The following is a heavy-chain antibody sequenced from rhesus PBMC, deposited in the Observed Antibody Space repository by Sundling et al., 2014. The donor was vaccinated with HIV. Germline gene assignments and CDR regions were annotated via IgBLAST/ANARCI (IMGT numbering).Heavy chain of an antibody. D-gene: IGHD6-37*01. CDR1: GGSIISSYW. Sequence: QLQLQESGPGLVKPSETLSLTCAVSGGSIISSYWWSWIRQSPGKGLEWMGGIYGSGGSTEYNPSFKSRGTISKDTSKNQFSLKVNSVTATDTAVYFCARVGSSGAWSYWGQGVLVTVSS. V-gene: IGHV4-93*01. J-gene: IGHJ4*01. CDR2: IYGSGGST. CDR3: ARVGSSGAWSY.